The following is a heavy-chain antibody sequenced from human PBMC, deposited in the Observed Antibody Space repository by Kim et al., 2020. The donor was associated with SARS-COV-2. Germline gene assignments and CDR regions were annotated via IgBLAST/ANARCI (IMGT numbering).Heavy chain of an antibody. CDR2: ISFDGSYK. Sequence: GGSLRLSCAASGFTFRRFGMHWFRQATGKGLEWVAVISFDGSYKDYAGSLEGRFTISRDNSKNTLYLQMNSLRAEDTAFYYCANEVHVDTAIWRQGTLVTVSS. D-gene: IGHD5-18*01. CDR1: GFTFRRFG. CDR3: ANEVHVDTAI. J-gene: IGHJ4*02. V-gene: IGHV3-30*18.